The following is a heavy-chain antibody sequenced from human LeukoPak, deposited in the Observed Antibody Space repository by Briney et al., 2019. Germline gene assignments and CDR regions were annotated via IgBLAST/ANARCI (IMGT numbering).Heavy chain of an antibody. CDR3: ARGDFYYFDY. V-gene: IGHV4-59*01. Sequence: SETLSLTCTVSGGSISSYYWSWIRQPPGKGLEWIGYIYYGGSTNYNPSLKSRVTISVDTSKNQFSLKLSSVTAADTAVYYCARGDFYYFDYWGQGTLVTVSS. J-gene: IGHJ4*02. CDR2: IYYGGST. CDR1: GGSISSYY.